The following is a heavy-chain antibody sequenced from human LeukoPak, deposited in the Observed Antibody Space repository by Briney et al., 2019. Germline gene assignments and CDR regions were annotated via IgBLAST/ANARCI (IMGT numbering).Heavy chain of an antibody. J-gene: IGHJ5*01. D-gene: IGHD3-22*01. Sequence: GGSLKLSWEASGLTFSNYVTIWVRQAPGKGLEWVSSISGNGDRTYYADSVKGRFTISSDHSKNTLYVQMNSLRAEDTVVYYCAKGLIVGNGNCFDSWGQGTLVTVSS. CDR3: AKGLIVGNGNCFDS. CDR1: GLTFSNYV. V-gene: IGHV3-23*01. CDR2: ISGNGDRT.